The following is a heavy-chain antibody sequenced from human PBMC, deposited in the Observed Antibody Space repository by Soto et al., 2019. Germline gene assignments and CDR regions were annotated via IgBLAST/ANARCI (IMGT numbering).Heavy chain of an antibody. J-gene: IGHJ4*02. CDR1: GFTFSSYS. CDR2: ISSSSDYT. Sequence: PGVSLRLSCAASGFTFSSYSMNWVRLAPGKGLEWVSSISSSSDYTYYGDSVRGRFTISRDNAKNSLYLQMNSLRAEDTAVYYCARDHSTSSGEFDYWGKGTLVTVSA. V-gene: IGHV3-21*01. D-gene: IGHD6-6*01. CDR3: ARDHSTSSGEFDY.